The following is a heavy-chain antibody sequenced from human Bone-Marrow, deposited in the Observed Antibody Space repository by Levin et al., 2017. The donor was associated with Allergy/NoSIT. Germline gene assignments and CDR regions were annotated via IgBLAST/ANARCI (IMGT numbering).Heavy chain of an antibody. V-gene: IGHV3-23*01. J-gene: IGHJ4*02. CDR2: RSGSGANT. CDR1: GFTFSSFA. Sequence: GGSLRLSCAASGFTFSSFAMSWVRQAPGKGLEWVSARSGSGANTYYADSVKGRFTMSRDNSKNTVFMLLNSLRSEDTAVYYCARGGWELYGDYWGQGTLVTVSS. CDR3: ARGGWELYGDY. D-gene: IGHD1-26*01.